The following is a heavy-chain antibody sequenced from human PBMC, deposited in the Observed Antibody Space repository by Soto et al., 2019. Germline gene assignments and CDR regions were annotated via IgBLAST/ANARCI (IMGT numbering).Heavy chain of an antibody. D-gene: IGHD6-19*01. CDR3: AHDSQDSSGWEKTFDY. Sequence: QITLKESGPTLVKPTQTLTLTCTFSGFSLSTSGVGVGWIRQPPGKALEWLALIYWDDDKRYSPSLKSRLTITKDTSKNQVVLTMTNMDPVDTATYYCAHDSQDSSGWEKTFDYWGQGTLVTVSS. V-gene: IGHV2-5*02. CDR2: IYWDDDK. J-gene: IGHJ4*02. CDR1: GFSLSTSGVG.